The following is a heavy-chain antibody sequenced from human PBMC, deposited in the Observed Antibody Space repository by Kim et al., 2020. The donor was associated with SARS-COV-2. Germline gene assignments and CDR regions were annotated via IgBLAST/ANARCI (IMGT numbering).Heavy chain of an antibody. CDR3: ARRQVATPHPFDL. V-gene: IGHV4-39*01. D-gene: IGHD2-21*02. Sequence: SETLSLTCSVSGGSISSDRFYWAWIRQPPGKNLEWIGNAYYSGTSYYNPSLKSRVTLSVDTSKNQFSLKMSSVTAADTAVYYCARRQVATPHPFDLWGQG. CDR2: AYYSGTS. J-gene: IGHJ5*02. CDR1: GGSISSDRFY.